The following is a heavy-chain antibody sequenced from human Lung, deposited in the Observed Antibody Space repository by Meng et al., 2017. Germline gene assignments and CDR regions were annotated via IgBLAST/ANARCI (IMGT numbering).Heavy chain of an antibody. J-gene: IGHJ4*02. V-gene: IGHV4-34*01. CDR2: INHSGST. Sequence: QVPLKGGGAGLLKRSETLSCTCAVFGGSFSYLDWSWIRQPPGTGMEWIGEINHSGSTNYYHSLESRAPISVDTSQYKISLKLSSMTAADSAVYYCARGPTTMAHDFDYWCQGTLVTVSS. CDR3: ARGPTTMAHDFDY. D-gene: IGHD4-11*01. CDR1: GGSFSYLD.